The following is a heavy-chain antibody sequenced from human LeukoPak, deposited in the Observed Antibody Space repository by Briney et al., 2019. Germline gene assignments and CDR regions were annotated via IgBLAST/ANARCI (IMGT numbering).Heavy chain of an antibody. D-gene: IGHD6-6*01. V-gene: IGHV1-18*01. J-gene: IGHJ4*02. CDR2: ISAYNGNT. CDR3: ARDGSSDGEYFDY. Sequence: ASVNVSCKASAYTSTNYGVSWVRQAPGQGLEWMGWISAYNGNTNYAQKLQGRVTMTTDTSTSTAYMELRSLRSDDTAVYYCARDGSSDGEYFDYWGQGTLVTVSS. CDR1: AYTSTNYG.